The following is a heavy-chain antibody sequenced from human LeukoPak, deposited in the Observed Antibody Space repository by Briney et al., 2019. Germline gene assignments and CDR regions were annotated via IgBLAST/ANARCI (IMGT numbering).Heavy chain of an antibody. CDR2: VYHSGST. CDR3: ARGCPQCDYLDY. CDR1: VDSFSNLKW. J-gene: IGHJ4*02. V-gene: IGHV4-4*02. Sequence: SGSLSLTCTVSVDSFSNLKWWNWLRRPPGQALEWIGEVYHSGSTNYNPSLKGRVTMSVDKSVNQFSLKLSSVTAADTAVYYCARGCPQCDYLDYWGQGTLVTVSS. D-gene: IGHD2-15*01.